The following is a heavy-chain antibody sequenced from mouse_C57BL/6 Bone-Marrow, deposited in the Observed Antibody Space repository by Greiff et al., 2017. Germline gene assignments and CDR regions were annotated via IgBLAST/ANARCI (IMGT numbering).Heavy chain of an antibody. CDR1: GYTFTSYW. CDR2: VHPSDGDT. CDR3: AIRDY. V-gene: IGHV1-74*01. J-gene: IGHJ3*01. Sequence: QVQLQQPGAELVKPGASVKVSCKASGYTFTSYWMHWVKQRPGQGLEWIGSVHPSDGDTNYNQKFKGKATLTVDTSSSTAYMELSSLTSEDSAVFYCAIRDYWGQGTRVTVSA.